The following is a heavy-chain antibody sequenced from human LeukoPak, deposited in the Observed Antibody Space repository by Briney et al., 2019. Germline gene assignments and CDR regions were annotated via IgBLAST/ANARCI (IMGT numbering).Heavy chain of an antibody. J-gene: IGHJ4*02. Sequence: ASVKVSFKASGYTFNGYYMHWVRQAPGQGLEWMGWINPNSGDTKNAQKFQGRVAMTRDTSISTAYIELSRLRSDDTAVYYCARGISPPFCGGDCYSGYFDYWGQGTLVTVSS. CDR1: GYTFNGYY. V-gene: IGHV1-2*02. CDR3: ARGISPPFCGGDCYSGYFDY. CDR2: INPNSGDT. D-gene: IGHD2-21*02.